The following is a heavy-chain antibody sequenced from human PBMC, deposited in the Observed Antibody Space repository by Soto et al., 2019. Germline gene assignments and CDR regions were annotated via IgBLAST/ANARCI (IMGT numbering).Heavy chain of an antibody. Sequence: SETLSLTCTVSGSSMNNSSFYWGWIRQPPGKGLEWIGSIYYTGIPYYNPSLKSRVSISIETSRNQFSLDLSSVTADRYSYGPFDYWGRGTLVTV. CDR3: DY. D-gene: IGHD5-18*01. CDR1: GSSMNNSSFY. CDR2: IYYTGIP. V-gene: IGHV4-39*01. J-gene: IGHJ4*02.